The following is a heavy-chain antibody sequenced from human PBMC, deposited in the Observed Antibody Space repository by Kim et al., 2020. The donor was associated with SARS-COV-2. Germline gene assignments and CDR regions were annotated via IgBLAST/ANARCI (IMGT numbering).Heavy chain of an antibody. CDR1: GFTVNSYY. J-gene: IGHJ6*02. D-gene: IGHD3-16*01. V-gene: IGHV3-53*01. Sequence: GGSLRLSCAASGFTVNSYYMTWVRQAPGKGLEWVSFIYTSGNTYYADSVKGRFTISRDNSKNTLYLQMNSLRGDDTAVYYCARDIRPFGYYYYFGLDVWGRATTVTV. CDR2: IYTSGNT. CDR3: ARDIRPFGYYYYFGLDV.